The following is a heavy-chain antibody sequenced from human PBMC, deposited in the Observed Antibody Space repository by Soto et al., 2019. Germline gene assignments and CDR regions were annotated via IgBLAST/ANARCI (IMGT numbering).Heavy chain of an antibody. J-gene: IGHJ6*02. Sequence: ASVKVSCKASGYTFTSYDINWVRQATGQGLEWMGWMNPNSGNTGYAQKFQGRVTMTRNTSISTAYMELSSLRSEDTAVYYCARVGRYYDSSGSAYYYGMDVWGQGTTVTVSS. D-gene: IGHD3-22*01. V-gene: IGHV1-8*01. CDR3: ARVGRYYDSSGSAYYYGMDV. CDR2: MNPNSGNT. CDR1: GYTFTSYD.